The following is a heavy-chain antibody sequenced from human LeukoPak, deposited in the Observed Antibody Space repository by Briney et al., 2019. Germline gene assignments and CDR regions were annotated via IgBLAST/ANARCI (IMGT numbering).Heavy chain of an antibody. V-gene: IGHV4-4*09. CDR1: GAPISRFF. Sequence: SETLSLICTTSGAPISRFFWSGVPQPPGKGLEWIGNIYNGVPTFFNPSLKSRVSISVDTSQGQLSLQLASVTAADTAVYYCVQSTGWPGFDYWGQGILVTVSS. J-gene: IGHJ4*02. CDR2: IYNGVPT. D-gene: IGHD6-19*01. CDR3: VQSTGWPGFDY.